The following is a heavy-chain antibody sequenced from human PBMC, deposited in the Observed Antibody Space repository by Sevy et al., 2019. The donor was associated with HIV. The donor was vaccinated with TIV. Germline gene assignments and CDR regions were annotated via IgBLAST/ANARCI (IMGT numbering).Heavy chain of an antibody. Sequence: GGSLRLSCAASGFIFDDYGMHWVREIPGKGLEWVSAISWNGRSLGYADAVKGRFTISRDNAKKSVSLQMNSLRSEDTALYYCARDAGTGGSYMGYYFGMDVWGQGTTVTVSS. CDR2: ISWNGRSL. J-gene: IGHJ6*02. V-gene: IGHV3-9*01. CDR1: GFIFDDYG. CDR3: ARDAGTGGSYMGYYFGMDV. D-gene: IGHD1-26*01.